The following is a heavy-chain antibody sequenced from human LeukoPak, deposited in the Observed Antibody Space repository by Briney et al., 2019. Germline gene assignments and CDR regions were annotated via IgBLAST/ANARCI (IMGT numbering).Heavy chain of an antibody. D-gene: IGHD3-16*01. J-gene: IGHJ4*02. CDR1: GYPFTNFY. CDR3: ARMTHTLGATYSHFDY. V-gene: IGHV1-2*02. CDR2: THPVSGDT. Sequence: ASVKVSCKASGYPFTNFYVHWVRLAPGQGLEWLGWTHPVSGDTIYAQKFQGRVTMTRDTSISTAFMELTSLTSDDTAVYYCARMTHTLGATYSHFDYWGQGTLVTVSS.